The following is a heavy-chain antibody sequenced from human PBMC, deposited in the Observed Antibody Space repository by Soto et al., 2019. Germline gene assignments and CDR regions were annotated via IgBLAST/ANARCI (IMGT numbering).Heavy chain of an antibody. CDR1: GGSVSSGSYY. CDR3: ARAPRGSGYYYVDF. Sequence: PSAPLSLTCTVSGGSVSSGSYYWIWIRQPPGKGLEWIWYIYYSGSTNYNPSLKSRATISVDTSKNQFSLKLTSVTTADTAVYYCARAPRGSGYYYVDFWGQGTQVTVSS. V-gene: IGHV4-61*01. CDR2: IYYSGST. J-gene: IGHJ4*02. D-gene: IGHD3-22*01.